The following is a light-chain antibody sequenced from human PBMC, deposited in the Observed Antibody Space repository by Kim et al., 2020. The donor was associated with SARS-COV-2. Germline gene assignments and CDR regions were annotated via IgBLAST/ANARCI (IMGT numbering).Light chain of an antibody. Sequence: SSELTQDPAVSVALGQTVRITCQGDSLRSNHASWYQQKPGQAPLVVIYGKNNRPSGIPDRFSGSRSGNTASLTITGAQPEDEADYYCNSRDKNERVFGGGTQLTVL. V-gene: IGLV3-19*01. CDR3: NSRDKNERV. J-gene: IGLJ3*02. CDR1: SLRSNH. CDR2: GKN.